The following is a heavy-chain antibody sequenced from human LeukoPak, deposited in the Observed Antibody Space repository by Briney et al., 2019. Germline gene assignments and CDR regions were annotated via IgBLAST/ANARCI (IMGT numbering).Heavy chain of an antibody. V-gene: IGHV3-21*01. J-gene: IGHJ4*02. D-gene: IGHD3-3*01. CDR3: ARGVGYDFWSGYLN. Sequence: GGSLRLSCAASGFTFSSYSMNWVRQDPGKGLEWVSSISSSSSYIYYADSVKGRFTISRDNAKNSLYLQMNSLRAEDTAVYYCARGVGYDFWSGYLNWGQGTLVTVSS. CDR2: ISSSSSYI. CDR1: GFTFSSYS.